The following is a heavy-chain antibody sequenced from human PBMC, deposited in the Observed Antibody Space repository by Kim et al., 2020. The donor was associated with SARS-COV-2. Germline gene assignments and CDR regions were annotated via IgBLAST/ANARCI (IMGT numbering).Heavy chain of an antibody. CDR1: GGSISSSSYY. CDR3: ARVSGSYYIFDY. Sequence: SETLSLTCTVSGGSISSSSYYWGWIRQPPGKGLEWIGSIYYSGSTYYNPSLKSRVTISVDTSKNQFSLKLSSVTAADTAVYYCARVSGSYYIFDYWGQGTLVTVSS. V-gene: IGHV4-39*01. J-gene: IGHJ4*02. CDR2: IYYSGST. D-gene: IGHD1-26*01.